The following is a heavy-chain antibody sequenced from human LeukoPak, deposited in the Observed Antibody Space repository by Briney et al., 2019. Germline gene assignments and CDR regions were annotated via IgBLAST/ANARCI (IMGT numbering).Heavy chain of an antibody. CDR2: MNPVSGNA. J-gene: IGHJ4*02. CDR3: ARGGNLGYCSSTSCSPDFYFDY. CDR1: GYTFTNFD. Sequence: GASVKVSCKASGYTFTNFDINWVRQAPGQGLEWMGWMNPVSGNAGSAQKFQGRVTLTRDTSTSTVYMELSSLRSEDTAVYYCARGGNLGYCSSTSCSPDFYFDYWGQGTLVTVSS. V-gene: IGHV1-8*01. D-gene: IGHD2-2*01.